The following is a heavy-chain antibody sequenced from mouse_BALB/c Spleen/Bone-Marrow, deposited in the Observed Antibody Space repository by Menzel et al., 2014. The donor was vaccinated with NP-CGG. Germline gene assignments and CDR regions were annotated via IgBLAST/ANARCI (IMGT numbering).Heavy chain of an antibody. J-gene: IGHJ4*01. CDR2: IVPANGNT. CDR1: GFNIKDTY. D-gene: IGHD4-1*01. CDR3: ARWDNYAKDY. V-gene: IGHV14-3*02. Sequence: VQLQQSGAELVKPGASVKLSCTASGFNIKDTYMHWVKQRPEQGLAWIGRIVPANGNTKYDPKFQGKASITADTSSNTAYLQLIRLTSEDTAVDYGARWDNYAKDYWGQGTSATVSA.